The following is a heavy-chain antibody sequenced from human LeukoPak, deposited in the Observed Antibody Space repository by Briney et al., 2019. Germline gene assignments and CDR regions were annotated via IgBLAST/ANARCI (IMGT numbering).Heavy chain of an antibody. CDR3: AKIMVRGVNYYGMDV. D-gene: IGHD3-10*01. CDR1: GFTFDDYA. V-gene: IGHV3-9*01. J-gene: IGHJ6*02. CDR2: ISLNSGSI. Sequence: GRSLRLSCAASGFTFDDYAMHWVRQAPGKGLEWVSGISLNSGSIGYADSVKGRFTISRDNAKNSLYLQMNSLRAEDTALYYCAKIMVRGVNYYGMDVWGQGTTVTVSS.